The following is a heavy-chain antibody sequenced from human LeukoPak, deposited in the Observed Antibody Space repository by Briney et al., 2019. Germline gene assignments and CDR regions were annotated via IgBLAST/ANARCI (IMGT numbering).Heavy chain of an antibody. CDR1: GYSFGSYY. J-gene: IGHJ4*02. CDR3: ARLRISTWYYFDY. D-gene: IGHD6-13*01. V-gene: IGHV5-51*01. CDR2: ISPGDSET. Sequence: GESLKISCQGSGYSFGSYYIAWVRQMAGKGLEWMGTISPGDSETRYSPSFQDQVTISADKSINSAYLQWSSLKASDTAIYYCARLRISTWYYFDYWGQGSLVTVSS.